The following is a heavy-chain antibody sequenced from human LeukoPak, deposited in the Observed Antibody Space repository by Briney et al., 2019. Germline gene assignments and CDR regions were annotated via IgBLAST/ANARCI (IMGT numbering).Heavy chain of an antibody. CDR1: GGTFSSYA. V-gene: IGHV1-69*13. J-gene: IGHJ5*02. D-gene: IGHD2-2*01. Sequence: ASVKVSCKASGGTFSSYAISWVRQAPGQGLEWMGGIIPNFGTANYAQKFQGRVTITADESTSTAYMELSSLRSEDTAVYYCARVPAAIVFGWFDPWGQGTLVTVSS. CDR3: ARVPAAIVFGWFDP. CDR2: IIPNFGTA.